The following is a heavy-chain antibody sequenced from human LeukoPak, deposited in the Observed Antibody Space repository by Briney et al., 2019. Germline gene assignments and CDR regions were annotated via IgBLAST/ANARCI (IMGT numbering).Heavy chain of an antibody. J-gene: IGHJ4*02. D-gene: IGHD1-26*01. V-gene: IGHV3-74*01. CDR2: INPDGSRT. Sequence: GGSLRLSCAASGFTFSSYWMHWVRQAPGKGLVWVSRINPDGSRTSYADSVKGRFTISRDNSKNTLYLQMNGLSAEDTAVYYCAKNINSGTHYYFDYWGQGTLVTVSS. CDR3: AKNINSGTHYYFDY. CDR1: GFTFSSYW.